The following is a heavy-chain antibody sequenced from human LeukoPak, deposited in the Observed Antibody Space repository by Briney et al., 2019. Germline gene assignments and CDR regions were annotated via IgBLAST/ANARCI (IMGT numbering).Heavy chain of an antibody. CDR1: GFTFSSYG. D-gene: IGHD3-16*01. Sequence: GGSLSLSCAASGFTFSSYGMSWVRQAPGKGLEWVSAISGSGGSTYYADSVKGRFTISRDNSKNTLYLQMNSLRAEDTAVHFCAKSTRAVMAMMDVWGKGTTVTVSS. J-gene: IGHJ6*04. CDR3: AKSTRAVMAMMDV. V-gene: IGHV3-23*01. CDR2: ISGSGGST.